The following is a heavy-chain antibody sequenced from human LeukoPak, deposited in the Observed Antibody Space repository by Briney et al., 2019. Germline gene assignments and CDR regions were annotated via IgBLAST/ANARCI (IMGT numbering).Heavy chain of an antibody. CDR2: IYHSGST. Sequence: SETLSLTCTASGYSISSGYYWVWIRQPPGKGLEWIGSIYHSGSTHYNPSLTSRVTTSVDTSKNQFSLRLRSVTAADTAVYYCARDNGTSGYYVSAYWGLGILVTVSS. D-gene: IGHD3-22*01. J-gene: IGHJ4*02. V-gene: IGHV4-38-2*02. CDR1: GYSISSGYY. CDR3: ARDNGTSGYYVSAY.